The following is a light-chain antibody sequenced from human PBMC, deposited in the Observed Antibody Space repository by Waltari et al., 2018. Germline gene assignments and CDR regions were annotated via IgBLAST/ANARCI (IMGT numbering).Light chain of an antibody. CDR1: SSDIGGYKY. J-gene: IGLJ6*01. Sequence: QSALTQPRSVSGSPGQSVTLSCTGTSSDIGGYKYVSWYQQHPGKAPKLVIYDVDKRPPGVPERVTGSKAGNTASLTISGLQTDDDADYYCCSYAGRYTSVFGRGTRVTVL. CDR3: CSYAGRYTSV. CDR2: DVD. V-gene: IGLV2-11*01.